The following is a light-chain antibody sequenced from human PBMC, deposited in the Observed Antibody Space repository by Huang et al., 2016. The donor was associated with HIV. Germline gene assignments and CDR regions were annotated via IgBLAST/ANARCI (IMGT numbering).Light chain of an antibody. J-gene: IGKJ4*01. CDR1: QIVSFD. CDR3: QQYNNWPPLT. Sequence: EIVMPPSPATLSVSPGERVTLSCRPSQIVSFDVAWYQQKPGQAPRLVIYGAATSATGIPTMFSGSGSGTEFTLTISSLLSEDFAVYYCQQYNNWPPLTFGGGTKVEIK. V-gene: IGKV3-15*01. CDR2: GAA.